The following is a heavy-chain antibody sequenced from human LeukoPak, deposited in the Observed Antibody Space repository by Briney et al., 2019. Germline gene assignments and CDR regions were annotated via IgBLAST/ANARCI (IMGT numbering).Heavy chain of an antibody. J-gene: IGHJ4*02. CDR3: ARSEETTVTTFDY. V-gene: IGHV4-34*01. Sequence: PSETLSLTCAVYGGSFSGYYWSWIRQPPGKGLEWIGEINHRGSTNYNPSLKSRVTLSVDTSKNQFSLKLSSVTAADTAVYYCARSEETTVTTFDYWGQGTLVTVSS. CDR1: GGSFSGYY. D-gene: IGHD4-17*01. CDR2: INHRGST.